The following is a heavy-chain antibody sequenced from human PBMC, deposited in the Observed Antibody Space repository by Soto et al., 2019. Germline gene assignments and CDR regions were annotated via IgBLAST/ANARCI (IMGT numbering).Heavy chain of an antibody. Sequence: PSETLSLTCTVSGYCISSSTYYWGWIRQPPGKGLEWIGSIYYSGRTYYNPSLKSRVTISVDTSRIHFSLKLISVTAADTAVYFCARQPYDSSDYFDYWGQGTLVTVSS. J-gene: IGHJ4*02. V-gene: IGHV4-39*01. D-gene: IGHD3-22*01. CDR1: GYCISSSTYY. CDR3: ARQPYDSSDYFDY. CDR2: IYYSGRT.